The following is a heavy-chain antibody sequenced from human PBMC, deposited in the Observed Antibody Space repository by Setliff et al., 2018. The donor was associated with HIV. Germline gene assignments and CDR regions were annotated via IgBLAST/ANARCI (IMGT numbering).Heavy chain of an antibody. D-gene: IGHD6-19*01. CDR2: INPYTGKT. CDR1: GYTFISYG. Sequence: ASVKVSCKASGYTFISYGINWVRQAPGHGLEWMGWINPYTGKTNFAENLQGRVTLTTDTSTSTAYMDLRSLKSDDTAVYFCARLGSGWSDSYYYAMDIWGQGTTVTVSS. J-gene: IGHJ6*02. V-gene: IGHV1-18*04. CDR3: ARLGSGWSDSYYYAMDI.